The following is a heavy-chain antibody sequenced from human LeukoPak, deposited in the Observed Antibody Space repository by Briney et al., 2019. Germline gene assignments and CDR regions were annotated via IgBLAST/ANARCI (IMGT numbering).Heavy chain of an antibody. D-gene: IGHD5-12*01. CDR3: ATMLVDIVATISRDY. J-gene: IGHJ4*02. V-gene: IGHV3-30*02. Sequence: PGGSLRLSCAASGVTFSRHVMHWVRLAPGKGLEWVAFIPSDGSNNYYADSVKGRFTISRDNSKNTLYLQMNSLRAEDTAVYYCATMLVDIVATISRDYWGQGTLVTVSS. CDR1: GVTFSRHV. CDR2: IPSDGSNN.